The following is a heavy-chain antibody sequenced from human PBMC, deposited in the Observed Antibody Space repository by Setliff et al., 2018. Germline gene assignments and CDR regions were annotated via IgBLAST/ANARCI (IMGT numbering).Heavy chain of an antibody. CDR3: ARADHLVTTTFDY. CDR2: INTKTGDP. CDR1: GYSLSNYV. Sequence: ASVKVSCKASGYSLSNYVMNWVRRAPGQGLEWMGWINTKTGDPTYAQGYTGRSAFSLDTSDSATYLDISNLKAEDTATYYCARADHLVTTTFDYWGQGTLVTVSS. J-gene: IGHJ4*01. D-gene: IGHD4-17*01. V-gene: IGHV7-4-1*02.